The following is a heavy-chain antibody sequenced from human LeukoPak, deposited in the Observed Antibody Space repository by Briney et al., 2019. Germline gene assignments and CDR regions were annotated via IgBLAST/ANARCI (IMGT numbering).Heavy chain of an antibody. V-gene: IGHV1-8*01. D-gene: IGHD6-19*01. Sequence: ASVKVSCKASGYTFTSYGINWVRQATGQGLEWMGWMNPNSGNTGYAQKFQGRVTMTRNTSISTAYMELSSPRSEDTAVYYCARGLRLRQWLVPYYYYYYMDVWGKGTTVTVSS. CDR1: GYTFTSYG. CDR2: MNPNSGNT. CDR3: ARGLRLRQWLVPYYYYYYMDV. J-gene: IGHJ6*03.